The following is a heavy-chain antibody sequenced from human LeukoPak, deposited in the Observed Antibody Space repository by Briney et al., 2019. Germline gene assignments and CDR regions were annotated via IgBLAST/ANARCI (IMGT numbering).Heavy chain of an antibody. CDR1: GDSISTYY. V-gene: IGHV4-59*08. Sequence: SETLSLTCTVSGDSISTYYWSWIRQPPGKGLEWIGFIHYSGDTKYNPSLKSRVTISVDTSKNQFSLKLSSVTAADTAVYYCARLWDYYGSGSVDYWGQGTLVTVSS. J-gene: IGHJ4*02. CDR2: IHYSGDT. D-gene: IGHD3-10*01. CDR3: ARLWDYYGSGSVDY.